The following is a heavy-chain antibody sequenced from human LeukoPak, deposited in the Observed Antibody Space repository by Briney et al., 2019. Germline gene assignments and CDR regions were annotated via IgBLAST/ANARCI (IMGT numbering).Heavy chain of an antibody. CDR3: ARDLGSSGWYYFGY. J-gene: IGHJ4*02. V-gene: IGHV4-39*07. CDR1: GGSISSSSYY. Sequence: SETLSLTCTVSGGSISSSSYYWGWIRQPPGKGLEWIGSIYYSGSTYYNPSLESRVTISVDTSKNQFSLKLSSVTAADTAVYYCARDLGSSGWYYFGYWGQGTLVTVSS. D-gene: IGHD6-19*01. CDR2: IYYSGST.